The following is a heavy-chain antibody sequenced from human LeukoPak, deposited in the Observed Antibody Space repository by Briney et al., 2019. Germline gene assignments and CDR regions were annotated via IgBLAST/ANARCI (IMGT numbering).Heavy chain of an antibody. CDR1: GFTFSSYA. J-gene: IGHJ4*02. Sequence: GGSLRLSCAASGFTFSSYAMSWVRQAPGKGLEWVSAISGSGGSTYYADSVKGRFTISRDNAKNSLYLQMNSLRAEDTAVYYCAREGGRGSFFDYWGQGTLVTVSS. V-gene: IGHV3-23*01. D-gene: IGHD1-26*01. CDR3: AREGGRGSFFDY. CDR2: ISGSGGST.